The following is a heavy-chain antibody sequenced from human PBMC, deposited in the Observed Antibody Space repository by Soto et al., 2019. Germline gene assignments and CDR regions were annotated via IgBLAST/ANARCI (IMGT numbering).Heavy chain of an antibody. CDR1: GYTFTSDY. V-gene: IGHV1-46*01. Sequence: QVQLAQSGAEVKKPGASVKVSCKASGYTFTSDYMHWVRQAPGQGLEWMGIINPRGGSTTYAQKFQGRMIMTADTSTSTVFMELSSLRSEDTAVYYCARDSRIAALPFGMDVWGQGTTVTVSS. CDR3: ARDSRIAALPFGMDV. D-gene: IGHD6-6*01. CDR2: INPRGGST. J-gene: IGHJ6*02.